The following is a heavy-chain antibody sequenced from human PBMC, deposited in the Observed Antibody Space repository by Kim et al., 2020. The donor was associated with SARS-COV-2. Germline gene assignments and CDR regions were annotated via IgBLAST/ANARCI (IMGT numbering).Heavy chain of an antibody. CDR1: GFTFSSYA. J-gene: IGHJ4*02. D-gene: IGHD6-6*01. V-gene: IGHV3-30*04. CDR3: ARSGSIAALWARLDLPRHYCDY. CDR2: ISYDGSNK. Sequence: GGSLRLSCAASGFTFSSYAMHWVRQAPGKGLEWVAVISYDGSNKYYVDSVKGRFTISRDNSKNTLYLQMNSLRAEDTAVYYCARSGSIAALWARLDLPRHYCDYWGQGTLVTVSS.